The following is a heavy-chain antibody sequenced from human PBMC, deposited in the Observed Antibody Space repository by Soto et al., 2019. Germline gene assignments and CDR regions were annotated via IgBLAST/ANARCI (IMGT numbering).Heavy chain of an antibody. D-gene: IGHD3-10*01. CDR1: GGSITNGFYY. V-gene: IGHV4-31*03. Sequence: QVQLQESGPGLVKPSQTLSLTCTVSGGSITNGFYYWTWIRQLPGKDLEWIGYIYHNGNTYYKPSLTSRVTISVDTSENQFSLKVNSVTTADTAVYYCARQNVIPRTDGEPVAFDIWGQGTVVTVSS. J-gene: IGHJ3*02. CDR3: ARQNVIPRTDGEPVAFDI. CDR2: IYHNGNT.